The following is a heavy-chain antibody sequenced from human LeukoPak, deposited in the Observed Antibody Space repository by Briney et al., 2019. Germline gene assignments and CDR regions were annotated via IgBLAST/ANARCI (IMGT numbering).Heavy chain of an antibody. J-gene: IGHJ4*02. D-gene: IGHD3-22*01. CDR1: GFSFSSYG. CDR3: ARAAYDSSGYLTL. Sequence: GGSLRLSCAASGFSFSSYGMHWVRQAPGKGLEWVAVIWYDGTNKYYADSVKGRFTISRDSSKNTLYLQMNSLRAEDTAVYYCARAAYDSSGYLTLWGQGTLVTVSS. CDR2: IWYDGTNK. V-gene: IGHV3-33*01.